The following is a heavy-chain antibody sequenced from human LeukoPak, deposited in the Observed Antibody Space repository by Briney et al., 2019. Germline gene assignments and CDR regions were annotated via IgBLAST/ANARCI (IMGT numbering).Heavy chain of an antibody. CDR2: ISYDGSNK. CDR1: GFTFSSYA. CDR3: ARPRSTSWPHQLFDY. D-gene: IGHD2-2*01. J-gene: IGHJ4*02. Sequence: GGSLRLSCAASGFTFSSYAMHWVRQAPGKGLEWVAVISYDGSNKYYADSVKGRFTISRDNSKNTLYLQMNSLRAEDTAVNHCARPRSTSWPHQLFDYWGQGTLVTVSS. V-gene: IGHV3-30-3*01.